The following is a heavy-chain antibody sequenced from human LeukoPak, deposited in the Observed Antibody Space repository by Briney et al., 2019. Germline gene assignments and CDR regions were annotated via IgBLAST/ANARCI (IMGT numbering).Heavy chain of an antibody. D-gene: IGHD2-8*01. V-gene: IGHV1-2*02. CDR2: INPNSGGT. J-gene: IGHJ5*02. CDR1: GYTFTGYY. CDR3: ARNFDGYCTNGVCYGWYVP. Sequence: ASVKVSCKASGYTFTGYYMHWVRQAPGQGLEWMGWINPNSGGTNYAQKFQGRVTMTRDTSISTAYMELSRLRSDDTAVYYCARNFDGYCTNGVCYGWYVPWGQGTLVTVSS.